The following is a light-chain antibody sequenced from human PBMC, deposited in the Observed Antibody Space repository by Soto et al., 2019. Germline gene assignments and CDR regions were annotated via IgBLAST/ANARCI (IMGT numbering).Light chain of an antibody. CDR3: SSFTSISTVV. CDR1: SSDVGIYKY. J-gene: IGLJ2*01. V-gene: IGLV2-14*01. Sequence: QSVLTQPASVSGSPGQSITISCTGTSSDVGIYKYVSWYQQHPGKAPNLMIYEVTNRPSGVSDRFSGSKSGNTASLTISGLQAEDEADYYCSSFTSISTVVFGGGTKVTVL. CDR2: EVT.